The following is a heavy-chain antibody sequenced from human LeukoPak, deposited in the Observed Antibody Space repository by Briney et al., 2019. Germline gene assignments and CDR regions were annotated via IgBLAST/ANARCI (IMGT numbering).Heavy chain of an antibody. CDR2: IIPIFGIA. J-gene: IGHJ4*02. Sequence: SVKVSCKASGGTFSSYAISWVRQAPGQGLEWMGGIIPIFGIANYAQKFQGRVTITADKSTSTAYMELSSLRSEDTAVYYCARGAIAAAGTLFDYWGQGTLVTVSS. V-gene: IGHV1-69*10. CDR1: GGTFSSYA. D-gene: IGHD6-13*01. CDR3: ARGAIAAAGTLFDY.